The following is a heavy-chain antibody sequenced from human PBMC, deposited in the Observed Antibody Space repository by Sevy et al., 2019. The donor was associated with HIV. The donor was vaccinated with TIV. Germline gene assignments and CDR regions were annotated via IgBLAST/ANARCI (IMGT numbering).Heavy chain of an antibody. V-gene: IGHV3-30*02. D-gene: IGHD3-3*01. CDR2: IRYDGSNK. Sequence: GGSLRLSCAASGFTFSSYGMHWVRQAPGKGLEWMAFIRYDGSNKYYADSVKGRFTISRDNSKNTLYLQMNSLRAEDTAVYYCAKDPQTYYDFWSGYCPYFDYWGQGTLVTVSS. CDR3: AKDPQTYYDFWSGYCPYFDY. CDR1: GFTFSSYG. J-gene: IGHJ4*02.